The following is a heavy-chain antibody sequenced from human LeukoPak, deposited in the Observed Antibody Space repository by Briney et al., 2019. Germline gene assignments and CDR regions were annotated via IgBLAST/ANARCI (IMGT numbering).Heavy chain of an antibody. D-gene: IGHD3-3*01. CDR1: GYTFTGYY. CDR2: INPNSGGT. J-gene: IGHJ5*02. CDR3: ARGTTIFGVVIIRFDP. Sequence: GASVKVTCKASGYTFTGYYMHWVRQAPGQGLEWVGWINPNSGGTNYAQKFQGRVTMTRDTSISTAYMELSRLRSDDTAVYYCARGTTIFGVVIIRFDPWGQGTLVTVSS. V-gene: IGHV1-2*02.